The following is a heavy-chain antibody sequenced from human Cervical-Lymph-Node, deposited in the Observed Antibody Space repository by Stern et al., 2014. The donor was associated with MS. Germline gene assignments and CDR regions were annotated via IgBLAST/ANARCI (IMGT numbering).Heavy chain of an antibody. CDR1: GDTSNTDA. V-gene: IGHV1-69*01. CDR2: IIPVFGTP. CDR3: ARGASSAAWYKHAVDV. J-gene: IGHJ6*02. Sequence: QVQLVQSGAEVQKPGSSVKVSCKASGDTSNTDAILWVRQAPGQGLEWMVGIIPVFGTPVYAQRFKGRVSIAADESTATDYMELSSLRSDDTAVYYCARGASSAAWYKHAVDVWGQGTTVTVSS. D-gene: IGHD1-14*01.